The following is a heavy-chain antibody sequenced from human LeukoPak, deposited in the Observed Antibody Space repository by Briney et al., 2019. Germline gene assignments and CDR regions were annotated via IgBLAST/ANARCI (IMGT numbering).Heavy chain of an antibody. D-gene: IGHD4-17*01. J-gene: IGHJ6*02. V-gene: IGHV4-38-2*02. Sequence: SETLSLTCTVSGYSINSGYYWGWIRQPPGKGLEWIGSIYHGGSSYYNPSLKSRVTISIDTSKNQFSLKLSSVSAADTAVYYCARADGDYDYYYYGMDVWGQGTTVTVSS. CDR1: GYSINSGYY. CDR2: IYHGGSS. CDR3: ARADGDYDYYYYGMDV.